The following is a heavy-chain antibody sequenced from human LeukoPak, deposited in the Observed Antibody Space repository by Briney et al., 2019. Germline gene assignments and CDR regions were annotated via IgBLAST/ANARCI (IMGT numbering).Heavy chain of an antibody. V-gene: IGHV4-34*01. J-gene: IGHJ5*02. CDR1: GGSFSGYY. CDR2: INHSGST. D-gene: IGHD3-3*01. Sequence: SETLSLTCAVYGGSFSGYYWSWIRQPPGKGLEWIGKINHSGSTNYNPSLKSRVTISVDTSKNQFSLKLSSVTAADTAVYYCARGGPAYYDFWSGPYANWFDPWGQGTLVTVSS. CDR3: ARGGPAYYDFWSGPYANWFDP.